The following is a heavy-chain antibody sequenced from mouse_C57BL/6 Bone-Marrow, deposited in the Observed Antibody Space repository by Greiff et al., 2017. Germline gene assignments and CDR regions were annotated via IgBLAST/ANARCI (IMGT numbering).Heavy chain of an antibody. CDR1: GYTFTDYN. CDR3: ARSGFITTVVATDYAMDY. J-gene: IGHJ4*01. D-gene: IGHD1-1*01. V-gene: IGHV1-22*01. CDR2: INPNNGGT. Sequence: VQLQQSGPELVKPGASVKMSCKASGYTFTDYNMHWVKQSHGKSLEWIGYINPNNGGTSYNQKFKGKATLTVNKSSSTAYMELRSLTSEESAVYYCARSGFITTVVATDYAMDYWGQGTSVTVSS.